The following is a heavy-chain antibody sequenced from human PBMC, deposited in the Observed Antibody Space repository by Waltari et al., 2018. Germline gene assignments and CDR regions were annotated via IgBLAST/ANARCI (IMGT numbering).Heavy chain of an antibody. Sequence: QVQLQESGPGLVKPSETLSLTCAVSGYSISSGYYWGWIRQPPGKGLEWIGRIYHSGSTYYNPSLKSRVTISGDTSKNQFSLKLSSVTAADTAVYYCARHPTYYYDSSGLGYFDLWGRGTLVTVSS. V-gene: IGHV4-38-2*01. CDR3: ARHPTYYYDSSGLGYFDL. J-gene: IGHJ2*01. CDR1: GYSISSGYY. CDR2: IYHSGST. D-gene: IGHD3-22*01.